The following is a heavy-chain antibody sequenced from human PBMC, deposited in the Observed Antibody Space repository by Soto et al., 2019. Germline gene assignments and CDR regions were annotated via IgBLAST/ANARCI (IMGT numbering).Heavy chain of an antibody. J-gene: IGHJ4*02. CDR2: INHSGST. D-gene: IGHD3-9*01. CDR1: GGSFSGYY. Sequence: SETLSLTCAVYGGSFSGYYWSWIRQPPGKGLEWIGEINHSGSTNYNPSLKSRVTISVDTSKNQFSLKLSSVTAADTAVYYCARDRHILTGYYKGVSRHNFDYWGQGTLVTVSS. V-gene: IGHV4-34*01. CDR3: ARDRHILTGYYKGVSRHNFDY.